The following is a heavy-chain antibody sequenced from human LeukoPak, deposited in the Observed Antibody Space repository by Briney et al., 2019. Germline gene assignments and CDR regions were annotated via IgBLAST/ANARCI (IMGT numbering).Heavy chain of an antibody. CDR3: AKSTSYYYDTTGLFDY. J-gene: IGHJ4*02. D-gene: IGHD3-22*01. V-gene: IGHV3-30-3*02. Sequence: GGSLRLSCAASGFTFSSYAMHWVRQAPGKGLEWVAVISYDGSNKYYADSVKGRFTISRDNSKNTLYLQMNSLRAEDTAVYYCAKSTSYYYDTTGLFDYWGQGTLVTVSS. CDR1: GFTFSSYA. CDR2: ISYDGSNK.